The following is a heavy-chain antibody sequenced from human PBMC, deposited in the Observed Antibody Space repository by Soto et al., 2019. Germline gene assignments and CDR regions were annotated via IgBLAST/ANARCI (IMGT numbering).Heavy chain of an antibody. CDR2: IYSTGTT. CDR1: GFTVGNNY. V-gene: IGHV3-53*01. Sequence: EVQLVESGGGLIQPGGSLKLSCAASGFTVGNNYMSWVRQAPGKGLEWVSLIYSTGTTKYADSVKGRFTVSRDNAKNTLYLQMNSLRAEDTAVDYCANDGRGSGSPYTGFRYWGQGTLVTVSS. CDR3: ANDGRGSGSPYTGFRY. D-gene: IGHD3-10*01. J-gene: IGHJ4*02.